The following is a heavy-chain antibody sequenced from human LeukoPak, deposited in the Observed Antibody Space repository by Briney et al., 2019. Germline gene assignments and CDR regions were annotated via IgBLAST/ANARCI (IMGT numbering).Heavy chain of an antibody. J-gene: IGHJ3*02. Sequence: ASVKVSCKASGYTFTSYDINWVRQATGQGLEWMGWMSPNSGNTGYAQKFQGRVTITRNTSISTAYMELSSLRSEDTAVYYCARVPSYYDDGSYAFDIWGQGTMVTVSS. CDR3: ARVPSYYDDGSYAFDI. CDR1: GYTFTSYD. V-gene: IGHV1-8*03. D-gene: IGHD3-22*01. CDR2: MSPNSGNT.